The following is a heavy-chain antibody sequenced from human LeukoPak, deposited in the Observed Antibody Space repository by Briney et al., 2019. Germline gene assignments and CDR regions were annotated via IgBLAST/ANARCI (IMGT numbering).Heavy chain of an antibody. V-gene: IGHV3-30*02. Sequence: GGSLRLSCAASGFTFSTYGMHWVRQAPGKGLEWVAFIRYDGTNKYYADSVKGRFTISRDNSKNTLYLQMNSLRAEDTAVYYCARDTYPLVVPSPMDPWGQGTLVTVSS. D-gene: IGHD2-2*01. CDR1: GFTFSTYG. CDR2: IRYDGTNK. J-gene: IGHJ5*02. CDR3: ARDTYPLVVPSPMDP.